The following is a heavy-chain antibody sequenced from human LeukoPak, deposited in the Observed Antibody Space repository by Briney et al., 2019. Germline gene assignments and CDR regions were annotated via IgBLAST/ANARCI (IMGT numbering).Heavy chain of an antibody. CDR1: GFTFINFG. CDR2: VWYDGNNK. Sequence: GESLRLSCAASGFTFINFGMHWVRQAPGKGPEWVAIVWYDGNNKYYADSVKGRFTISRDNAKNSLYLQMNSLRAEDTAVYYCARIQAEYGSGNGFDIWGQGTMVTVSS. V-gene: IGHV3-33*01. CDR3: ARIQAEYGSGNGFDI. J-gene: IGHJ3*02. D-gene: IGHD3-10*01.